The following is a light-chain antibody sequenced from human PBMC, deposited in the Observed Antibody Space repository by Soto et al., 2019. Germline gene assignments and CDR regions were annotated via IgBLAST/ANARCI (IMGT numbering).Light chain of an antibody. CDR2: GAS. V-gene: IGKV3-20*01. CDR3: QQYGRSLPI. J-gene: IGKJ2*01. CDR1: QSISNNY. Sequence: EKVLTQSPDILSLSPGARVTLSCRASQSISNNYLAWYQQKPGQAPRVLIYGASSRATGIPDRFSGSGSGTDCTLKISRLQLEDFALYYCQQYGRSLPIFGRGTKLEIK.